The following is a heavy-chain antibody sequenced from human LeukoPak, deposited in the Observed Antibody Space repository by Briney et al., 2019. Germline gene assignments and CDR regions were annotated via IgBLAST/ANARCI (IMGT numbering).Heavy chain of an antibody. V-gene: IGHV3-53*01. Sequence: GGSLRLSCAASGFTVSSNYMSWVRQAPGKGLEWVSVIYSGGSTYYADSVKGRFTISRDNSKNTLYLQMNSLRAEDTAVYYCVASGYCSSTSCFATDAFDIWGQGTMVTVSS. D-gene: IGHD2-2*03. CDR2: IYSGGST. CDR3: VASGYCSSTSCFATDAFDI. CDR1: GFTVSSNY. J-gene: IGHJ3*02.